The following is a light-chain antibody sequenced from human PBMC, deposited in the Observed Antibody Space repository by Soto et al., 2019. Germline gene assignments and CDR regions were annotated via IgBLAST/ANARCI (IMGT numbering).Light chain of an antibody. CDR3: QQFNDFPLT. V-gene: IGKV1D-13*01. CDR2: DAS. CDR1: QDISSA. J-gene: IGKJ4*01. Sequence: IQLTQSPSSLSASVGDRVTITCRAGQDISSALAGYQQKPWKAPKLLLYDASSLDAGVPSRFSGSGSGTDFTLSITSLRPEDFATYYCQQFNDFPLTFGGGTKVQIK.